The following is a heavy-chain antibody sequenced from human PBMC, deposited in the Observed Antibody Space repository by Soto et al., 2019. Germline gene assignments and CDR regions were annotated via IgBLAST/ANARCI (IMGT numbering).Heavy chain of an antibody. V-gene: IGHV3-23*01. J-gene: IGHJ5*02. CDR3: AKDPNARFWSGYYTNWFEP. D-gene: IGHD3-3*01. Sequence: GGALRLSCAASGFTFSSYAMSWVRQDQGKGLEWVSAISGSGGSTYYADSVKGRFTISRDNSKNTLYLQMNSLRAEDTAVYYCAKDPNARFWSGYYTNWFEPWGQGTLVTVSS. CDR2: ISGSGGST. CDR1: GFTFSSYA.